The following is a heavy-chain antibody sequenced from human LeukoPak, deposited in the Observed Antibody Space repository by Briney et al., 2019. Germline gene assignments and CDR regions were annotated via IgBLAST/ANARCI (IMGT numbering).Heavy chain of an antibody. Sequence: PGGSLRLSCAASGFTFSSYSMNWVRQAPGKGLEWVSSISSSSSYIYYADSVKGRFTISRDNAKNSLYLQMNSLRAEDTAVYYCASSSSWYVGNWFDPWGQGTLVTVSS. CDR1: GFTFSSYS. V-gene: IGHV3-21*01. CDR3: ASSSSWYVGNWFDP. J-gene: IGHJ5*02. CDR2: ISSSSSYI. D-gene: IGHD6-13*01.